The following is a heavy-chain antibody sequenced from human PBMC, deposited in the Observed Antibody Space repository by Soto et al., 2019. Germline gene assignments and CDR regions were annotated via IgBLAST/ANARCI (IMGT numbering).Heavy chain of an antibody. Sequence: GGSLRLSCATSGFTFSNFDMHWVRQVPGKGLEWVSAIGAARDPYYLGSVKGRFTISRENAKNSVYLQMNDLRAGDSAVYYCARAYTGRLPRRADYCYAMDVWGRGTTVTVSS. CDR3: ARAYTGRLPRRADYCYAMDV. D-gene: IGHD2-15*01. V-gene: IGHV3-13*05. CDR2: IGAARDP. CDR1: GFTFSNFD. J-gene: IGHJ6*02.